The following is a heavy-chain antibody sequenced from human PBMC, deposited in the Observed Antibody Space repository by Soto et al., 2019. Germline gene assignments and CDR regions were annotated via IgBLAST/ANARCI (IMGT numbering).Heavy chain of an antibody. CDR2: ISYDGSNK. CDR1: GFTFSSYA. V-gene: IGHV3-30-3*01. D-gene: IGHD3-22*01. Sequence: QVQLVESGGGVVQPGRSLRLSCAASGFTFSSYAMHWVRQAPGKGLEWVAVISYDGSNKYYADSVKGRFTISRDNSKNTLYLQMNRLRAEDTAVYYCARDFLRVVVNPHDAFDIWGQGTMVTVSS. J-gene: IGHJ3*02. CDR3: ARDFLRVVVNPHDAFDI.